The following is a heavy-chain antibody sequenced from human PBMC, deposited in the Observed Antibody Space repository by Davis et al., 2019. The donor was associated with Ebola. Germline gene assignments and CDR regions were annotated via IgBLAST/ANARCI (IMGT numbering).Heavy chain of an antibody. J-gene: IGHJ4*02. CDR1: GYTFTGYY. V-gene: IGHV1-8*03. CDR3: ARELPPGY. CDR2: MNPNSGNT. Sequence: ASVKVSCKASGYTFTGYYMHWVRQATGQGLEWMGWMNPNSGNTGYAQKFQGRVTITRNTSISTAYMELSSLRSEDTAVYYCARELPPGYWGQGTLVTVSS. D-gene: IGHD1-7*01.